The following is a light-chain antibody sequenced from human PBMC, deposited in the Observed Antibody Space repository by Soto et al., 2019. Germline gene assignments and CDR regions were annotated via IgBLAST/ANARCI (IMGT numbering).Light chain of an antibody. J-gene: IGKJ5*01. CDR2: GAS. CDR3: QQYGSSPV. CDR1: QSVSSY. Sequence: EIVMTQSPATLSVPPGERATLSCRASQSVSSYLAWYQQKPGQAPRLLIYGASSRATGIPDRFSGSGSGTDFTLTISRLEPEDFAVYYCQQYGSSPVFGQGTRLEIK. V-gene: IGKV3-20*01.